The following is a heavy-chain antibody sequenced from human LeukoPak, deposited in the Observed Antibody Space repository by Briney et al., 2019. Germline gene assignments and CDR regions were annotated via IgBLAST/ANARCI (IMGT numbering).Heavy chain of an antibody. CDR1: GGSFSGYS. CDR2: ISYSGST. Sequence: PSETLSLTCAVYGGSFSGYSWSWIRQPPGKGLEWIGSISYSGSTNYNPSLKSRVTISVDTSKNQFSLKLSSVTAADTAVYYCARGYSSSWYLGYWGQGTLVTVSS. J-gene: IGHJ4*02. V-gene: IGHV4-59*08. D-gene: IGHD6-13*01. CDR3: ARGYSSSWYLGY.